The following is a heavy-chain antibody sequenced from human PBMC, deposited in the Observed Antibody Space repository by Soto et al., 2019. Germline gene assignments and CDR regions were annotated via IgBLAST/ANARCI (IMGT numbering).Heavy chain of an antibody. CDR3: ARLYTGNYIMYH. V-gene: IGHV4-4*02. Sequence: SETLSLTCAVSGASVSSTYWWSWVRQPPGKGPEWIGEINHRGSANYNPSLKSRVTLSIDTSQSHFSLHLSSVTAADTAVYYCARLYTGNYIMYHWGPGTLVTVSS. D-gene: IGHD1-26*01. J-gene: IGHJ5*02. CDR1: GASVSSTYW. CDR2: INHRGSA.